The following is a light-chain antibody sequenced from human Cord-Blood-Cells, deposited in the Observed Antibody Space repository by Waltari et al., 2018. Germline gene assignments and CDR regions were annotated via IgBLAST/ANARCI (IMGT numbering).Light chain of an antibody. Sequence: QSVTISCTGTSSDVGGYNYVSWYQQHPGKAPKLMIYDVSKRPSGVPDRFSGSKSGNTASLTISGLQAEDEADYYCCSYAGSYVFGTGTKVTVL. CDR1: SSDVGGYNY. V-gene: IGLV2-11*01. CDR2: DVS. CDR3: CSYAGSYV. J-gene: IGLJ1*01.